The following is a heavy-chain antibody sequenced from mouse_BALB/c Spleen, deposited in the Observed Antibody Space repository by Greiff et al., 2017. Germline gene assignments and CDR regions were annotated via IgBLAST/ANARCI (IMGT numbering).Heavy chain of an antibody. J-gene: IGHJ3*01. Sequence: EVHLVESGGDLVKPGGSLKLSCAASGFTFSSYGMSWVRQTPDKRLEWVATISSGGSYTYYPDSVKGRFTISRDNAKNTLYLQMSSLKSEDTAMYYCARRDDYGGFAYWGQGTLVTVSA. CDR1: GFTFSSYG. V-gene: IGHV5-6*01. D-gene: IGHD2-4*01. CDR3: ARRDDYGGFAY. CDR2: ISSGGSYT.